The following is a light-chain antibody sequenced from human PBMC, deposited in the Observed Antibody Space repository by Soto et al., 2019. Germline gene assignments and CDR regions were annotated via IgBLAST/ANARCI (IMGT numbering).Light chain of an antibody. Sequence: QTVVTQEPSLTVSPGGTVTLTCAVYTGAVTSSNYPNWFQQKPGQAPRALIYSTNHKYSWTPARFSGSLLGGKAALTLSGVPPEDEADYYCLLYYGGQVGVFGGGTQLTVL. CDR3: LLYYGGQVGV. J-gene: IGLJ2*01. CDR1: TGAVTSSNY. V-gene: IGLV7-43*01. CDR2: STN.